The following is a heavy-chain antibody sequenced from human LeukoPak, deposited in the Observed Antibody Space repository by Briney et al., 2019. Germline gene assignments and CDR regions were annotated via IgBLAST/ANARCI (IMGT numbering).Heavy chain of an antibody. J-gene: IGHJ6*03. D-gene: IGHD3/OR15-3a*01. CDR1: GYTFSTFG. V-gene: IGHV1-69*05. CDR3: ARGRGWTPNYYYYMDV. Sequence: GASVKVSCKASGYTFSTFGITWVRQAPGQGLEWMGGIIPIFGTANYAQKFQGRVTITTDESTSTAYMELSSLRSEDTAVYYCARGRGWTPNYYYYMDVWGKGTTVTVSS. CDR2: IIPIFGTA.